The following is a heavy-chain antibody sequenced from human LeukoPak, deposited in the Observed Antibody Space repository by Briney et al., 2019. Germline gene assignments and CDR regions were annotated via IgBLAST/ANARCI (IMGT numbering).Heavy chain of an antibody. CDR1: GFTFSSFG. D-gene: IGHD6-19*01. J-gene: IGHJ4*02. Sequence: GGSLRLSCAASGFTFSSFGMHWVRQAPGKGLEWVASIRFDGSNEKYADSVKGRFTISRDNPKNTLYVQMNSLSAEDTALYYCAKGTVGIGVAGTFGYLDYWGQGTLVAVSS. CDR3: AKGTVGIGVAGTFGYLDY. CDR2: IRFDGSNE. V-gene: IGHV3-30*02.